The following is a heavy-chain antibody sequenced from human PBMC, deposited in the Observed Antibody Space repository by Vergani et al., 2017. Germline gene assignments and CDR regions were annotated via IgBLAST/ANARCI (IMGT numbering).Heavy chain of an antibody. CDR1: GFTSSSYG. V-gene: IGHV3-30*18. J-gene: IGHJ4*02. CDR3: AKEVGMTTLTSGDY. CDR2: ISYDGSNK. D-gene: IGHD4-17*01. Sequence: QVQLVESGGGVVQPGRSLRLSCAASGFTSSSYGMHWVRQAPGKGLEWVAVISYDGSNKYYADSVKGRFTISRDKSKNTLYLQMNSLRSEVTAVYYCAKEVGMTTLTSGDYWGQGTLVTVSS.